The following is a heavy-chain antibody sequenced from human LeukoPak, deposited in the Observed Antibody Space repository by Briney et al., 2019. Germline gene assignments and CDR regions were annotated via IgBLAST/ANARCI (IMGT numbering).Heavy chain of an antibody. V-gene: IGHV4-39*07. CDR1: GGSISNITYY. CDR3: ARLKYYDFWSGYPTHYYYYYMDV. Sequence: SETLSLTCTVSGGSISNITYYWSWIRQPPGKGLEWIGEINHSGSTNYNPSLKSRVTISVDTSKNQFSLKLSSVTAADTAVYYCARLKYYDFWSGYPTHYYYYYMDVWGKGTTVTVSS. J-gene: IGHJ6*03. D-gene: IGHD3-3*01. CDR2: INHSGST.